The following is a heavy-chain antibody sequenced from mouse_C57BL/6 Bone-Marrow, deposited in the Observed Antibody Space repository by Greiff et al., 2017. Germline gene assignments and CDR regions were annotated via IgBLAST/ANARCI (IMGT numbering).Heavy chain of an antibody. D-gene: IGHD2-4*01. CDR2: INPNNGGT. J-gene: IGHJ4*01. CDR1: GYTFTDYY. CDR3: ARKSGHYDNYAMDY. V-gene: IGHV1-26*01. Sequence: VQLQQSGPELVKPGASVKISCKASGYTFTDYYMNWVKQSHGKSLEWIGDINPNNGGTSYNQKFKGKATLTVDKSSSTAYMELRSLTSEDSAVYYCARKSGHYDNYAMDYWGQGTSVTVAS.